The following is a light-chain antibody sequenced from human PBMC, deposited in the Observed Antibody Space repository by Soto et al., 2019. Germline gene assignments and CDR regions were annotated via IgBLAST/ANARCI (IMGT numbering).Light chain of an antibody. J-gene: IGKJ4*01. CDR3: QQYQSLT. CDR2: GAS. Sequence: IVLTQSPAILALSPGDRATLSCRASQSVSSSYLAWYQHKPGQAPRLLIHGASSRVTGIPDRFSGSGSGTDFPLTIPRLEPEDFAVYYCQQYQSLTFGGGTKVEIK. CDR1: QSVSSSY. V-gene: IGKV3-20*01.